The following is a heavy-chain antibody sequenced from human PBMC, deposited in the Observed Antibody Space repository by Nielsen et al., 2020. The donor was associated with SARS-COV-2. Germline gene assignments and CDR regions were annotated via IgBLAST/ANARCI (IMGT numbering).Heavy chain of an antibody. J-gene: IGHJ6*02. V-gene: IGHV3-53*01. Sequence: GESLKISCAASGFIVSSNYMSWVRQAPGKGLEWVAVMYSDGSTNYAESVKGRITIYRDNSKNSMYLQMNSLRAGDTAVYYCARGGYGWIGGGMDVWGQGTTVTVSS. CDR3: ARGGYGWIGGGMDV. D-gene: IGHD3-10*01. CDR2: MYSDGST. CDR1: GFIVSSNY.